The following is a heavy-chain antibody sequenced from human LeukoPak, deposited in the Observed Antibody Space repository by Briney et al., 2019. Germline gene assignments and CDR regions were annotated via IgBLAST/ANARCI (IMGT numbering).Heavy chain of an antibody. CDR1: GFTFSSYA. D-gene: IGHD2-2*02. CDR3: ARALIVVVPAAITPHDY. Sequence: GGSLRLSCAASGFTFSSYAMHWVRQAPGKGLEWVAVISYDGSNKYYADSVKGRFTISRDNSKNTLYLQMNSLRAEDTAVYYCARALIVVVPAAITPHDYWGQGTLVTVSS. J-gene: IGHJ4*02. V-gene: IGHV3-30-3*01. CDR2: ISYDGSNK.